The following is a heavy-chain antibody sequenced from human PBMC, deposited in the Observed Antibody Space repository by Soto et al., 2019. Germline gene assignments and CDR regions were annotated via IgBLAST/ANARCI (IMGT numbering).Heavy chain of an antibody. J-gene: IGHJ3*02. CDR3: ATLYGGVTMVRGVIAI. CDR2: FDPEDGET. V-gene: IGHV1-24*01. CDR1: GYTLTELS. D-gene: IGHD3-10*01. Sequence: ASVNVSCKVSGYTLTELSMHWVRQAPGKGLEWMGGFDPEDGETIYAQKFQGRVTMTEDTSTDTAYMELSSLRSEDTAVYYCATLYGGVTMVRGVIAIWGQGTMVTVSS.